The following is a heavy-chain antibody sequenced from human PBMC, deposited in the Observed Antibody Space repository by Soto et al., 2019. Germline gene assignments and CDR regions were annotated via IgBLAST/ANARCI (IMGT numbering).Heavy chain of an antibody. CDR1: GFTVSSNY. J-gene: IGHJ3*01. CDR3: ARRDEDIGGYYPF. Sequence: VQLVESGGGLVQPGGSLRLSCAASGFTVSSNYMSWVRQAPGKGLEWVSVIYSGGSTNYAGSVKGRFTISRDNSKNTLYLQMNSLRAEDTAVYYCARRDEDIGGYYPFWGQGTMVTVSS. V-gene: IGHV3-66*04. D-gene: IGHD5-12*01. CDR2: IYSGGST.